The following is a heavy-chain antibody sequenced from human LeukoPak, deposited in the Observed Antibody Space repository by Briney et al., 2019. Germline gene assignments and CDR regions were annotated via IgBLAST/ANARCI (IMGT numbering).Heavy chain of an antibody. CDR2: IIPSLDIT. CDR3: ATIYGSGGIGLFDY. D-gene: IGHD3-10*01. V-gene: IGHV1-69*04. CDR1: GGTFSSYA. J-gene: IGHJ4*02. Sequence: GASLKVSCKASGGTFSSYAISWVRQAPGQGLEWMGRIIPSLDITNYTQKAQSRVTITANKSTSTAYMELNRLRSEDTAVYYCATIYGSGGIGLFDYWGQGTLVTVSS.